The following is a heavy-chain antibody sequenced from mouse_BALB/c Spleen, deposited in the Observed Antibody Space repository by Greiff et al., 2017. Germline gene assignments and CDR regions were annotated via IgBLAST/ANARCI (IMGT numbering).Heavy chain of an antibody. Sequence: EVKVVESGGGLVQPGGSLRLSCATSGFTFTDYYMSWVRQPPGKALEWLGFIRNKANGYTTEYSASVKGRFTISRDNSQSILYLQMNTLRAEDSATYYCARVPYYYGSSSYFDYWGQGTTLTVSS. CDR2: IRNKANGYTT. V-gene: IGHV7-3*02. CDR3: ARVPYYYGSSSYFDY. J-gene: IGHJ2*01. CDR1: GFTFTDYY. D-gene: IGHD1-1*01.